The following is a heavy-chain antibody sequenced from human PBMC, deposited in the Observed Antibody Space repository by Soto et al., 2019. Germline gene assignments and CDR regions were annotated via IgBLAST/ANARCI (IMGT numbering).Heavy chain of an antibody. CDR1: GGSFSRYF. CDR3: ARRGPGGRFLEWVSPGGMDV. CDR2: INHSGTT. V-gene: IGHV4-34*01. J-gene: IGHJ6*02. Sequence: QVQLQQWGAGLLKPSETLSLTCAVYGGSFSRYFWDWIRQPPGKGLEWIGEINHSGTTHYNPSLKRRVTISVDTTTNQYSLKLTSVTAADTAVYYCARRGPGGRFLEWVSPGGMDVGGQGTTVTVSS. D-gene: IGHD3-3*01.